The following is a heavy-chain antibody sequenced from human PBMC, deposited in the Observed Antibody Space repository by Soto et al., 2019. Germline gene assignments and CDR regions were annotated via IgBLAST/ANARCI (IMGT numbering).Heavy chain of an antibody. V-gene: IGHV1-3*01. Sequence: QVQLVQSGAEVKKPGASVKVACKASGYTFTSYAMHLVRQAPGQRLEWMGWINAGNGNTKYSQKFQCRVTITRDTSASAAYMDLSSLRSEDTAVYYCATAGYCSSTSCSGAFDLWGHCTMVTVSS. CDR1: GYTFTSYA. D-gene: IGHD2-2*01. J-gene: IGHJ3*01. CDR3: ATAGYCSSTSCSGAFDL. CDR2: INAGNGNT.